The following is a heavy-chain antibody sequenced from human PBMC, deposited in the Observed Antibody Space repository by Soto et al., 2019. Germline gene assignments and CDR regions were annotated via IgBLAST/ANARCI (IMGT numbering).Heavy chain of an antibody. J-gene: IGHJ4*02. CDR3: AHVGGLEQWLYRLDH. D-gene: IGHD6-19*01. CDR1: GFSLTTTGVG. Sequence: QITLKESGPSLVKPTQTLTLTCTFSGFSLTTTGVGVFWIRQPPGKALEWLALIYWDDDKHYSPSLRSRLTVTKDTTKNQVVLTLTNVDPADTGTYFRAHVGGLEQWLYRLDHWVKGTLVTVSS. CDR2: IYWDDDK. V-gene: IGHV2-5*02.